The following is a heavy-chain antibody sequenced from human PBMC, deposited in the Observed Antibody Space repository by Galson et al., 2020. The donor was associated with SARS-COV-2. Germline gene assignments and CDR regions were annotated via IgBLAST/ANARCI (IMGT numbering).Heavy chain of an antibody. CDR3: ARVVRKAAATSALDY. CDR2: IHLNSGGT. J-gene: IGHJ4*02. CDR1: GYIFTDYY. D-gene: IGHD1-1*01. Sequence: ASVKVSCKSSGYIFTDYYLHWVRQAPGQGLEWMGWIHLNSGGTKPAQKFQGRLTMTRDTSITTAYMELNSLTANDTAIYYCARVVRKAAATSALDYWGQGTLVTVSS. V-gene: IGHV1-2*02.